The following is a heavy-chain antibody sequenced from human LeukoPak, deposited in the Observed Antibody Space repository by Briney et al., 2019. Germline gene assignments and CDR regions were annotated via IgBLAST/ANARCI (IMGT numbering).Heavy chain of an antibody. D-gene: IGHD1-26*01. CDR1: KFTFSSYA. V-gene: IGHV3-30*04. CDR2: ISYDGSNK. J-gene: IGHJ4*02. CDR3: AREPSGYLDY. Sequence: GGSLRLSCAASKFTFSSYAMHWVRQAPGKGLEWVAVISYDGSNKYYADSVKGRFTISRDNSKNTLYLQMNSLRAEDTAVYYCAREPSGYLDYWGQGTLVTVSS.